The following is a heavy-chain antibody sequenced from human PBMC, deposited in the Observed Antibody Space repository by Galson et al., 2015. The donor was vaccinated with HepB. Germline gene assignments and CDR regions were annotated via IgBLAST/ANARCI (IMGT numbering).Heavy chain of an antibody. V-gene: IGHV3-7*03. Sequence: SLRLSCAASGFTFSRYWMSWVRQAPGKGLEWVANIKQDGSEKYYMDSVKGRFTISRDNAKNSLYLQMNSLRAEDTAVYYCARDWDILTESPDAFDIWGQGTMVTVSS. CDR3: ARDWDILTESPDAFDI. D-gene: IGHD3-9*01. CDR2: IKQDGSEK. CDR1: GFTFSRYW. J-gene: IGHJ3*02.